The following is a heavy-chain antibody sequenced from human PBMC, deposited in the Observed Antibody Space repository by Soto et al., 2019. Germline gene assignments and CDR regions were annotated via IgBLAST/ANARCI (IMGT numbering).Heavy chain of an antibody. D-gene: IGHD6-19*01. CDR2: TSYDGGNI. J-gene: IGHJ4*02. Sequence: QVQLVESGGGVVQPGRSLTLSCAASGFTFRSYLMHWVRQAPGKGLEWVALTSYDGGNIYYADSVKGRFTISRDNSKNTLYLQMNSLRAEDTAVYYCARDFPDSSGWSEFDYWGQGTLVTVSS. CDR3: ARDFPDSSGWSEFDY. CDR1: GFTFRSYL. V-gene: IGHV3-30-3*01.